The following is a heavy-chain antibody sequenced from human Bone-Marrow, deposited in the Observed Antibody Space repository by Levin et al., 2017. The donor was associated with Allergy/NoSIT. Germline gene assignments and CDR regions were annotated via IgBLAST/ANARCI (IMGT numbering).Heavy chain of an antibody. CDR3: ARLPDPRGPPNSDY. V-gene: IGHV1-69*05. D-gene: IGHD2/OR15-2a*01. CDR2: IIPMFAKT. J-gene: IGHJ4*02. Sequence: SVKVSCKASGGTFNSYAINWVRQAPGQGLEWLGGIIPMFAKTNYAQRFQGRVTITTDELTTTSYMEMSSLRSDDTAIYYCARLPDPRGPPNSDYWGPGTLVTVSS. CDR1: GGTFNSYA.